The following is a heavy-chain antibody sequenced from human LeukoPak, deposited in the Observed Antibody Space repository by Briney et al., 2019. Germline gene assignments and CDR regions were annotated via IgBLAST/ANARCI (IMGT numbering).Heavy chain of an antibody. CDR2: IRWNSGSI. CDR3: AKGLAATLDDAFDI. D-gene: IGHD6-13*01. Sequence: GRSLRLSCAAAGFTFDDYAMHWVRQAPGKGLEWVSGIRWNSGSIGYADSVKGRFTISRDNAKNSQYLQMNSLRAEDTALYYCAKGLAATLDDAFDIWGQGTMVTVSS. CDR1: GFTFDDYA. V-gene: IGHV3-9*01. J-gene: IGHJ3*02.